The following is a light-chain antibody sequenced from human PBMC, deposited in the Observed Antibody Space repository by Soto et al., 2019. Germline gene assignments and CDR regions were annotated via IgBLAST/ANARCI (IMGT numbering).Light chain of an antibody. V-gene: IGLV2-14*01. J-gene: IGLJ2*01. Sequence: QSALTQPASVSGSPGQSITISCTGTGSDVGGYNYVSWYQQHPGKAPKLMIYDVSNRPSGVSNRFSGSKSGNTASLTISGLQAEDEADYYCSSYTSSSTLLVVFGGGTKLTVL. CDR1: GSDVGGYNY. CDR2: DVS. CDR3: SSYTSSSTLLVV.